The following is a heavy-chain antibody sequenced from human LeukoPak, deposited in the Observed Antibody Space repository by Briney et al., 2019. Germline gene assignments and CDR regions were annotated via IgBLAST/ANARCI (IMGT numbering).Heavy chain of an antibody. J-gene: IGHJ3*02. CDR3: AKDILSEQWHDAFDI. D-gene: IGHD6-19*01. V-gene: IGHV3-43*02. CDR2: ISGDGGST. Sequence: GGSLRLSCAASGFIVDDYAMYWVRQAPGKGLERVSLISGDGGSTYYADSVKGRFTISRDNSKNSLFLQMNSLRTEDTALYYCAKDILSEQWHDAFDIWGQGTMVTVSS. CDR1: GFIVDDYA.